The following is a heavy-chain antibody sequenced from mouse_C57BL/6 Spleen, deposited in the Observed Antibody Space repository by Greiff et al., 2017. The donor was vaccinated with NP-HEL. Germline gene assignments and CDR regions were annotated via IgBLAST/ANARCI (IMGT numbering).Heavy chain of an antibody. CDR2: IDPETGGT. V-gene: IGHV1-15*01. Sequence: VQLQESGAELVRPGASVTLSCKASGYTFTDYEMHWVKQTPVHGLEWIGAIDPETGGTAYNQKFTGKAILTADKSSSTAYMELRSLTSEDSAVYYCTRVTTVDWYFDVWGTGTTVTVSS. CDR1: GYTFTDYE. D-gene: IGHD1-1*01. CDR3: TRVTTVDWYFDV. J-gene: IGHJ1*03.